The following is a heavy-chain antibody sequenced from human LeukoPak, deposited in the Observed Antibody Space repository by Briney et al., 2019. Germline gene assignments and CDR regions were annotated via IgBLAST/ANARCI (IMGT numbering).Heavy chain of an antibody. J-gene: IGHJ4*02. CDR3: ARTITIFGALGYFDY. Sequence: SETLSLTCTVSGTSISSGAYSWSWVRQHPGKGLEWIAYIYYSGNTYYNPSLKRRVTISVDTSKNQFSLKLSSVTAADTAVYYCARTITIFGALGYFDYWGQGTLVAVSS. D-gene: IGHD3-3*01. CDR2: IYYSGNT. V-gene: IGHV4-31*03. CDR1: GTSISSGAYS.